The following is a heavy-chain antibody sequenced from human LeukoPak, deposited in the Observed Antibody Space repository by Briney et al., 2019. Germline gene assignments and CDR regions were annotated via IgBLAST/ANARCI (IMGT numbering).Heavy chain of an antibody. J-gene: IGHJ4*01. Sequence: GASVKVSCKASGYTFTSYYMHWVRQAPGQGLEWMGIINPSGGSTSYAQKFQGRVTMTRDTSTSTVYMELSSLRSEDTAVYYCARDGAIQLWLPAIPEYSGQGSLVTVS. D-gene: IGHD5-18*01. CDR2: INPSGGST. V-gene: IGHV1-46*01. CDR1: GYTFTSYY. CDR3: ARDGAIQLWLPAIPEY.